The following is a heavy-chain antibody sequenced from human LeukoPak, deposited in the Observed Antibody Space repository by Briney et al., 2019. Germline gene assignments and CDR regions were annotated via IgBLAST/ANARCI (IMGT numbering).Heavy chain of an antibody. CDR3: ARDAIQLWLGMDV. CDR2: IYTSGST. Sequence: SETLSLTCTVSGGSISSGSYYWSWIRQPAGKGLEWIGRIYTSGSTNYNPSLKSRVTISVDTSKNQFSLKLSSVTAADTAVYYCARDAIQLWLGMDVWGKGTTVTISS. J-gene: IGHJ6*04. D-gene: IGHD5-18*01. CDR1: GGSISSGSYY. V-gene: IGHV4-61*02.